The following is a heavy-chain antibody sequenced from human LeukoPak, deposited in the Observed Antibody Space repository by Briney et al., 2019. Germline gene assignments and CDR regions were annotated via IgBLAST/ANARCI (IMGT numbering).Heavy chain of an antibody. J-gene: IGHJ4*02. V-gene: IGHV1-46*01. CDR2: INPSGGST. Sequence: ASVKVSCKASGYTFTSYYMHWVRQAPGQGLEWMAIINPSGGSTSYAQKFQGRVTMTRDTSTSTVYMELSSLRSEDTAGYYCARYSRPGYDSSGYYYPGDNWGQGTLVTVSS. CDR3: ARYSRPGYDSSGYYYPGDN. CDR1: GYTFTSYY. D-gene: IGHD3-22*01.